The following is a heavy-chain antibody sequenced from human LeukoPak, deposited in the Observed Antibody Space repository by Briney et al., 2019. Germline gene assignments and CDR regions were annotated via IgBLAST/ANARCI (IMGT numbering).Heavy chain of an antibody. CDR3: ARGLKTYYYDSSGYYYGYFDY. V-gene: IGHV1-2*02. Sequence: ASVKVSCKASGYTFTDYYIHWVRQAPGQGLEWMGWINPSSGVTYYQKFHDRVTMTRDTSMSTAYMELSSLRSEDTAVYYCARGLKTYYYDSSGYYYGYFDYWGQGTLVTVSS. CDR2: INPSSGVT. J-gene: IGHJ4*02. D-gene: IGHD3-22*01. CDR1: GYTFTDYY.